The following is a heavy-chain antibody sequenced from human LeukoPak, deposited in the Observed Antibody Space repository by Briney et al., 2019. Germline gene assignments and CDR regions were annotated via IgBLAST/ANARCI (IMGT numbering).Heavy chain of an antibody. J-gene: IGHJ4*02. CDR2: ISSSSSYI. D-gene: IGHD6-19*01. CDR3: AREVIAVAGSRFDY. CDR1: GFTFSSYS. Sequence: GGSLRLSSAASGFTFSSYSMNWVRQAPGKGLEWVSSISSSSSYIYYADPVKGRFTISRDNAKNSLYLQMNSLRAEDTAVYYCAREVIAVAGSRFDYWGQGTLVTVSS. V-gene: IGHV3-21*01.